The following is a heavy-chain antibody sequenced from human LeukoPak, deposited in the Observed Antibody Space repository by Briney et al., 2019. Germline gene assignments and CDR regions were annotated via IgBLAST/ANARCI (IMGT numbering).Heavy chain of an antibody. Sequence: GGSLRLSCAASGFTFSRYWMHWVRQAPGKGLVWVSRINGDGSTTSYADSVKGGFTISRDNAKNTLYLQMNSLRAEDTAVYYCATGNYYDSRGYYTFGHWGQGTLVTVSS. V-gene: IGHV3-74*01. CDR3: ATGNYYDSRGYYTFGH. CDR2: INGDGSTT. CDR1: GFTFSRYW. J-gene: IGHJ1*01. D-gene: IGHD3-22*01.